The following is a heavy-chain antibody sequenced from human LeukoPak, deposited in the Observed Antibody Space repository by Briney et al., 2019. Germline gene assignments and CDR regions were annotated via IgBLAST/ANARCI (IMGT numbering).Heavy chain of an antibody. CDR2: ISSSGSTI. Sequence: PGGSLRLSCAASGFTFSDYYMSWIRQAPGKGLEWVSYISSSGSTIYYADSVKGRFTISRDNSKNTLHLQMNTLRAEDTAVYYCASRIATAGSVDYWGQGTLVTVSS. CDR1: GFTFSDYY. J-gene: IGHJ4*02. V-gene: IGHV3-11*01. D-gene: IGHD6-13*01. CDR3: ASRIATAGSVDY.